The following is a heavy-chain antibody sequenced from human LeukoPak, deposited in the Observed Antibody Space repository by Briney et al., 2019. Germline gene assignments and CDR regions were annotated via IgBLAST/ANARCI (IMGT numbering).Heavy chain of an antibody. J-gene: IGHJ4*02. Sequence: NPGGSLRLSCAASGFTFSTYEMNWVRQAPGKGLEWVSSISSSSSYIYYADSVKGRFTISRDNAKNSLYLQMNSLRAEDTAVYYCASKDPYDSRGYLLDYWSQGTLVTVSS. CDR1: GFTFSTYE. V-gene: IGHV3-21*01. CDR2: ISSSSSYI. CDR3: ASKDPYDSRGYLLDY. D-gene: IGHD3-22*01.